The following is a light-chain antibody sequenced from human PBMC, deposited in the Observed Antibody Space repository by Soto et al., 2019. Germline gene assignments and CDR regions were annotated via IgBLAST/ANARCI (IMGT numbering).Light chain of an antibody. CDR1: QNIITW. Sequence: DIQMTQSPSTLSASVGDRVTITCRASQNIITWVAWYQQKPGKAPKLLIYKASSLQSGVPSRFSGSGSGTEFTLTISSLQPDDSATYYCQEYNDFRGTFGQGNKVEIK. J-gene: IGKJ1*01. V-gene: IGKV1-5*03. CDR2: KAS. CDR3: QEYNDFRGT.